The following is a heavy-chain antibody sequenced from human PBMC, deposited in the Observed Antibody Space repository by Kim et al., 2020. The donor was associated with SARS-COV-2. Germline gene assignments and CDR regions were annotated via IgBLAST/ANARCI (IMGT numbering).Heavy chain of an antibody. CDR1: GGSISSSNW. J-gene: IGHJ4*02. CDR3: ARDSKLSSPYPFDY. V-gene: IGHV4-4*02. Sequence: SETLSLTCAVSGGSISSSNWWSWVRQPPGKGLEWIGEIYHSGSTNYNPSLKSRVTISVDKSKNQFSLKLSSVTAADTAVYYCARDSKLSSPYPFDYWGQGTLVTVSS. D-gene: IGHD6-13*01. CDR2: IYHSGST.